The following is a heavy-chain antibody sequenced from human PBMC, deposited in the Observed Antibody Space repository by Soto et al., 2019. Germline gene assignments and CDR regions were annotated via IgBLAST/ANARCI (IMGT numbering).Heavy chain of an antibody. J-gene: IGHJ6*02. CDR2: ISSSSSYI. D-gene: IGHD2-2*02. CDR1: GFTFSSYS. CDR3: ARDGDCSSTSCYTHRGMDV. Sequence: GGSLRLSCAASGFTFSSYSMNWVRQAPGKGLEWVSSISSSSSYIYYADSVKGRFTISRDNAKNSLYLQMNSLRAEDTAVYYCARDGDCSSTSCYTHRGMDVWGQGTTVTVSS. V-gene: IGHV3-21*01.